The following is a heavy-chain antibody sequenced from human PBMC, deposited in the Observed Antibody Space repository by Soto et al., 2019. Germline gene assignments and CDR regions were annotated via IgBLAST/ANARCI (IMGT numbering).Heavy chain of an antibody. CDR2: ISSGVGDTI. CDR1: GFTFSIYE. V-gene: IGHV3-48*03. Sequence: EGQLVEFGGGLVQPGGSLRLSCTASGFTFSIYEMYWVRQAPGKGLEWVSFISSGVGDTIDYADSVRGRFTISKDNAKSSVYLQMNSRRAEDTAIYYCARTRGTGWFDPWGQGTLVTVSS. D-gene: IGHD3-16*01. CDR3: ARTRGTGWFDP. J-gene: IGHJ5*02.